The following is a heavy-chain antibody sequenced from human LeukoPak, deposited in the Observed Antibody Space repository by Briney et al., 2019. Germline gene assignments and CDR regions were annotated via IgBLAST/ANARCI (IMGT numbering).Heavy chain of an antibody. CDR3: ARATRLTYSSGWYYFDY. CDR1: GFTVSSNY. V-gene: IGHV3-53*04. Sequence: PGGSLRLSCAASGFTVSSNYMSWVRQAPGKGLEWVSVIYNGGSTYYADSVKGRFTISRHNSKNTLYLQMNSLRAEDTAVYYCARATRLTYSSGWYYFDYWGQGTLVTVSS. J-gene: IGHJ4*02. CDR2: IYNGGST. D-gene: IGHD6-19*01.